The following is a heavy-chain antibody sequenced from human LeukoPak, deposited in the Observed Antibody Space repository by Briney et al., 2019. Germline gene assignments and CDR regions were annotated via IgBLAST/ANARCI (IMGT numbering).Heavy chain of an antibody. D-gene: IGHD3-10*01. CDR2: IKEDGSEK. Sequence: GGSLRLSCAASGFTFSRYWMSWVRQAPGKGLEWVANIKEDGSEKYYVDSVKGRFTISRDNARNSLYLQMNSLRAEDTAVYYCAITMVRGVLDYWGQGTLVTVSS. CDR1: GFTFSRYW. V-gene: IGHV3-7*03. J-gene: IGHJ4*02. CDR3: AITMVRGVLDY.